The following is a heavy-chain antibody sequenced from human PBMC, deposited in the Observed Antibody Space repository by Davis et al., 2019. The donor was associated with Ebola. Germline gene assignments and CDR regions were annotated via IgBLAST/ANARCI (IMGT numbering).Heavy chain of an antibody. J-gene: IGHJ4*02. CDR1: GFTFSSYW. CDR3: ASGDRSLYYFDY. CDR2: IKQDGSEK. Sequence: GESLKISCAASGFTFSSYWMSWVRQAPGKGLEWVANIKQDGSEKYYVDSVKGRFTISRDNAKNSLYLQMNSLRAEDTAVYYCASGDRSLYYFDYWGQGTLVTVS. D-gene: IGHD4-17*01. V-gene: IGHV3-7*01.